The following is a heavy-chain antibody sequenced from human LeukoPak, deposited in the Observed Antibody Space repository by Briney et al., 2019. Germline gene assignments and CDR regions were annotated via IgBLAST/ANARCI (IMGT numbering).Heavy chain of an antibody. V-gene: IGHV4-30-2*06. Sequence: SQTLSLTCTVSGDSISSGAFYWSWIRQSPGKGLEFIGLIYHSGSAYYNPSLRSRVTLSVDRSKNQFSLNLMSVTAADTAIYYCARERQQLGAFDIWGQGTMVTVSS. J-gene: IGHJ3*02. D-gene: IGHD6-13*01. CDR3: ARERQQLGAFDI. CDR2: IYHSGSA. CDR1: GDSISSGAFY.